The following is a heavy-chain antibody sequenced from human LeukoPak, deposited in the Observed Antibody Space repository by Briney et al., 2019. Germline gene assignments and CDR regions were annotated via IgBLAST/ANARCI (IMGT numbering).Heavy chain of an antibody. V-gene: IGHV3-23*01. CDR2: ISGGGGIT. CDR1: GFTFDSYA. CDR3: AKYGVDCSSTSCYPLYYMDV. D-gene: IGHD2-2*01. J-gene: IGHJ6*03. Sequence: PGGSLRLYCAASGFTFDSYAMTWVRQAPGKGLEWVSSISGGGGITNYADSVKGRLTISRDNSKYTLFLQMNSLRAEDTAVYYCAKYGVDCSSTSCYPLYYMDVWGKGTTVTVSS.